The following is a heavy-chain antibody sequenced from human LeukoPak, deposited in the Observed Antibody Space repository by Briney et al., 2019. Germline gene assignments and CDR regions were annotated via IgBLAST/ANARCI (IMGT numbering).Heavy chain of an antibody. CDR2: IYPGDSDT. CDR1: GYSFTSYW. D-gene: IGHD6-13*01. J-gene: IGHJ5*02. Sequence: GESLKVSCKGSGYSFTSYWIGWVRQMPGKGLEWMGIIYPGDSDTRYSPSFQGQVTISADKSISTACLQWSSLKASDTAMYYCARIAAAGTISSWFDPWGQGTLVTVSS. V-gene: IGHV5-51*01. CDR3: ARIAAAGTISSWFDP.